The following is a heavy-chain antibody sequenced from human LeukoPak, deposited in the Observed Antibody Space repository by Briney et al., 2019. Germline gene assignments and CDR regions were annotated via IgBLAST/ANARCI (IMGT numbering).Heavy chain of an antibody. J-gene: IGHJ4*02. D-gene: IGHD5-18*01. CDR1: GFTFSSYA. CDR3: ARVRGIQLWFDY. CDR2: ISYDGGNT. V-gene: IGHV3-30*04. Sequence: GRSLRLSCAASGFTFSSYAMHWVRQAPGKGLEWVAVISYDGGNTYYADSVKGRFTISRDNSKNTLYLQMNSLRVEDTAVYYCARVRGIQLWFDYWGQGTLVTVSS.